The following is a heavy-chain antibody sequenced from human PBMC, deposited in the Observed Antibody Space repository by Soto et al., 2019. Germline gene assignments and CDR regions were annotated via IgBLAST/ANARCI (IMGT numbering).Heavy chain of an antibody. V-gene: IGHV1-46*01. CDR1: GYTFTSFY. CDR2: INPNGGST. J-gene: IGHJ4*02. CDR3: ARGLTSGDY. Sequence: QVQLVQSGAEVKNPGASVKVSCKASGYTFTSFYIHWVRQAPVQGLEWMSIINPNGGSTNYAQNLQGRVTLTRDTSTNTVYMELSSLRSEDTAVYYCARGLTSGDYWGQGTLVTVSS.